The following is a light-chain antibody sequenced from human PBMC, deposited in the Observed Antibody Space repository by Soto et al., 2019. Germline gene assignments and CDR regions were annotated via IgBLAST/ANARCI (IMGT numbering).Light chain of an antibody. Sequence: ESVLTQSPGTLSLSPGERATLSCRASQSVSGSYLAWYQQRPGQAPRLLIYGASSRATGIPDRFSGSGSGTDFTLTISRLEPEDFAVYYCLQYDSSLTFGPGTKVDIK. CDR1: QSVSGSY. CDR2: GAS. J-gene: IGKJ3*01. V-gene: IGKV3-20*01. CDR3: LQYDSSLT.